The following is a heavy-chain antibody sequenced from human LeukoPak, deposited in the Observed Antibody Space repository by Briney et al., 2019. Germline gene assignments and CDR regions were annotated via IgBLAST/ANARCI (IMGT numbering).Heavy chain of an antibody. V-gene: IGHV3-64D*06. CDR3: VKGTAMLWGPMSD. D-gene: IGHD5-18*01. J-gene: IGHJ4*02. CDR1: GFTFSSYA. Sequence: PGGSLRLSCSASGFTFSSYAMHWVRQAPGKGLEYVSGISSNGGSTYYADSVKGRFTISRDNSKNTLYLQMSSLRAEDTAVYCCVKGTAMLWGPMSDWGQGTLVTVSS. CDR2: ISSNGGST.